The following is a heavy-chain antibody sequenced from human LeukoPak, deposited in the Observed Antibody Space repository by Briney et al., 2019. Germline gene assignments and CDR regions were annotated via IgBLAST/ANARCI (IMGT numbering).Heavy chain of an antibody. CDR3: AKDRVGRYCSSTSCYVEGVLGY. Sequence: GGSLRLSCPASGFTFSSYGMHWVRQAPGKGLEWVAFIRYDGSNKYYADSVKGRFTISRDNSKNTLYLQMNSLRAEDTAVYYCAKDRVGRYCSSTSCYVEGVLGYWGQGTLVTVSS. D-gene: IGHD2-2*01. V-gene: IGHV3-30*02. J-gene: IGHJ4*02. CDR2: IRYDGSNK. CDR1: GFTFSSYG.